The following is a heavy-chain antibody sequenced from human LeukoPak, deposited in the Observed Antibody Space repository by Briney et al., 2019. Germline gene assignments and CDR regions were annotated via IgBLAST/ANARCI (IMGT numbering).Heavy chain of an antibody. CDR2: IYYSGST. J-gene: IGHJ3*01. V-gene: IGHV4-30-4*01. D-gene: IGHD3-3*01. CDR1: GDSISSANYY. CDR3: ARDRKYHDFWSGYSDV. Sequence: SQTLSLTCTVSGDSISSANYYWSWVRPPPGQGLEWIGYIYYSGSTYYNPPLKSQVTISSYMPKNQFSLKLSSVTAADTAVYYCARDRKYHDFWSGYSDVWGQGTVVTVSS.